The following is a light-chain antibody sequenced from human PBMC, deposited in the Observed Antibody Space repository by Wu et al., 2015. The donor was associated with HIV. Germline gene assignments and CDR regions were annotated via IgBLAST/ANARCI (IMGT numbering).Light chain of an antibody. CDR1: QSISSW. CDR2: GAS. Sequence: DIQMTQSPSTLSASVGDRVTITCRASQSISSWLAWYQQKPGRAPKLLIYGASTLQGGVPSRFSGRGSGTDFTLTISSLQPEDSATYYCHQFYIHPRSFGQGTKLEIK. V-gene: IGKV1-5*01. J-gene: IGKJ2*03. CDR3: HQFYIHPRS.